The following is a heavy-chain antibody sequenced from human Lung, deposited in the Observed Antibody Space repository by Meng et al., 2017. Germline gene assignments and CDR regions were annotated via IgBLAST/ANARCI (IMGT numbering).Heavy chain of an antibody. V-gene: IGHV4-34*01. CDR1: GGSISGSY. CDR2: INHGGST. CDR3: ARERHSTIIRGVIDF. D-gene: IGHD3-10*01. J-gene: IGHJ4*02. Sequence: QVQPQQVGAGPLGPSENLSLTCADYGGSISGSYWSWIRQSPAKGLEWIGKINHGGSTNYNPSLESRVTISVDTPKNQFSLRLTSMTVADTAVYYCARERHSTIIRGVIDFWGQGALVTVSS.